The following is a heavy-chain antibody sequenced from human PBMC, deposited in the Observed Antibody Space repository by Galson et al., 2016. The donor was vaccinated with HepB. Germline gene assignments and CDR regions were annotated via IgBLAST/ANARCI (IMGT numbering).Heavy chain of an antibody. CDR3: ARSQGAGCTGDSCYILGWLDP. D-gene: IGHD2-15*01. Sequence: SETLSLTCAVSGGSISSSYWWSWVRQTPEKGLEWIGEIYHSGTTNYSPSLKSRVTMSVDKSKSHFSLKLSSVTAADTAVYYCARSQGAGCTGDSCYILGWLDPWSQGTLVTVSS. V-gene: IGHV4-4*02. J-gene: IGHJ5*02. CDR1: GGSISSSYW. CDR2: IYHSGTT.